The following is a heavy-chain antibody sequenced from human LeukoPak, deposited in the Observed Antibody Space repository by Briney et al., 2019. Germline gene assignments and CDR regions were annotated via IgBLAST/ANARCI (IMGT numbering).Heavy chain of an antibody. V-gene: IGHV4-59*12. CDR1: GGSISSYY. D-gene: IGHD1-26*01. J-gene: IGHJ5*02. CDR2: IYYSGST. Sequence: SETLSLTCTVSGGSISSYYWSWIRQPPGKGLEWIGYIYYSGSTYYNPSLKSRVTISVDRSKNQFSLKLSSVTAADTAVYYCARVDASGNWFDPWGQGTLVTVSS. CDR3: ARVDASGNWFDP.